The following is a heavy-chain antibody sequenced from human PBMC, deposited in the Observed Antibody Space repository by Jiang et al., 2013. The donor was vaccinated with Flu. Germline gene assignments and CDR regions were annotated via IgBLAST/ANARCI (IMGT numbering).Heavy chain of an antibody. CDR1: GYTFTSYG. D-gene: IGHD6-19*01. CDR2: ISAYNGNT. Sequence: GAEVKKPGASVKVSCKASGYTFTSYGISWVRQAPGQGLEWMGWISAYNGNTNYAQKLQGRVTMTTDTSTSTAYMELRSLRSDDTAVYYCARESYSSGWPGDFYYYYGMDVWGQGTTVTVSS. J-gene: IGHJ6*02. V-gene: IGHV1-18*01. CDR3: ARESYSSGWPGDFYYYYGMDV.